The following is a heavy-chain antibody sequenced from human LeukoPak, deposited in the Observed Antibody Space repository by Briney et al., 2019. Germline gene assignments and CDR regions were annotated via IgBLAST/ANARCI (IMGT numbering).Heavy chain of an antibody. V-gene: IGHV1-8*01. D-gene: IGHD1-26*01. J-gene: IGHJ4*02. CDR2: MNPKSGNT. CDR1: GYTFTSYD. Sequence: ASVTVSCKSSGYTFTSYDINWVRQATGQGLEWMGWMNPKSGNTGYAQKFQGRVTMTRDTSISTAYMELGSLRSEDTAVYYCARVTGSIDYWGQGTLVTVSS. CDR3: ARVTGSIDY.